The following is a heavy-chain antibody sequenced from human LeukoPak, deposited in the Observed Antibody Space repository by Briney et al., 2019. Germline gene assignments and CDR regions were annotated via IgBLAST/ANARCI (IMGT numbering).Heavy chain of an antibody. Sequence: ASVKVSCKASGGTFSSYAISWVRQAPGQGLEWMGGIIPIFGTANYAQKFQGRVTITADESTSTAYMELSSLRSEDTAVYYCAGTLSLEWSIGTYYYYGMDVRGQGTTVTVSS. CDR2: IIPIFGTA. V-gene: IGHV1-69*13. CDR1: GGTFSSYA. J-gene: IGHJ6*02. CDR3: AGTLSLEWSIGTYYYYGMDV. D-gene: IGHD3-3*01.